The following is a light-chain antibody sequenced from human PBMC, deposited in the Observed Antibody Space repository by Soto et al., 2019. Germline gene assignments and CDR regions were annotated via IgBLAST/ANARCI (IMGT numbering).Light chain of an antibody. V-gene: IGKV1-39*01. CDR3: QQSYSTPPT. Sequence: DIQMTQSPSSLSASVGDRVTITCRTSQSIITYLNWYQQKPGKAPKLLIYGVFSLESGVPSRFSGGGSGTDFSLTISSLQPEDFAGYSCQQSYSTPPTFGQGTKVEIK. CDR1: QSIITY. CDR2: GVF. J-gene: IGKJ2*01.